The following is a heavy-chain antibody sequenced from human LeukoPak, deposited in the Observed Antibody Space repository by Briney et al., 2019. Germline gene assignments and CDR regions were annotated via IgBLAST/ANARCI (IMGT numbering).Heavy chain of an antibody. Sequence: PGGSLRLSCAASGFTFSRDSMNWVRQAPGKGLEWVGFIRSKAYGGTTEYAASVKGRFTISRDDSKSIAYLQMNSLKTEDTAVYYCTRDPRARAAVVPADTYYYYYMDVWGKGTTVTVSS. CDR1: GFTFSRDS. D-gene: IGHD2-2*01. CDR2: IRSKAYGGTT. V-gene: IGHV3-49*04. CDR3: TRDPRARAAVVPADTYYYYYMDV. J-gene: IGHJ6*03.